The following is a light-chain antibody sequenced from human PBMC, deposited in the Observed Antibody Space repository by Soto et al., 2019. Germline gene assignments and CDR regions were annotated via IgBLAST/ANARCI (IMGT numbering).Light chain of an antibody. J-gene: IGLJ2*01. CDR2: DVS. V-gene: IGLV2-14*01. CDR1: SSDVGGYNY. Sequence: QSVLTQPASVSGSPGQSITISCTGTSSDVGGYNYVSWYQQHPGKAPKLMIYDVSNRPSGVSNRFSGSKSCNTASLTISGLQAEYEADYYCSSYSSSSTVVFGGGTKLTVL. CDR3: SSYSSSSTVV.